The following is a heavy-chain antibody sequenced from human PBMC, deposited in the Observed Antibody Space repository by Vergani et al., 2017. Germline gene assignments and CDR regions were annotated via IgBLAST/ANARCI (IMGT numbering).Heavy chain of an antibody. V-gene: IGHV1-8*01. J-gene: IGHJ4*02. CDR3: AKTRGEWGLRRWDRDFDY. CDR1: GYTFTSYD. CDR2: MNPNSGNT. D-gene: IGHD1-26*01. Sequence: QVQLVQSGAEVKKPGASVKVSCKASGYTFTSYDINWVRQATGQGLEWMGWMNPNSGNTGYAQKFQGRVTMTTDTSTSTAYMELRSLRSDDTAVYYCAKTRGEWGLRRWDRDFDYWGQGTLVTVSS.